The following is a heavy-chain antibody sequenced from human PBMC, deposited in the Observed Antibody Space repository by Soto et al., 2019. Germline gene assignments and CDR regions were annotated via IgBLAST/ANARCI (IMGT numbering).Heavy chain of an antibody. J-gene: IGHJ6*02. CDR1: GFTFSSYS. CDR2: ISSSSSYI. V-gene: IGHV3-21*01. D-gene: IGHD6-13*01. Sequence: EVQLVESGGGLVKPGGSLRLSCAASGFTFSSYSMNWVRQAPGKGLEWVSSISSSSSYIYYADSVKGRFTISRDNAKNSLYLQMNSLRAEDTAVYYCANRGAWHSSSSEYYYGMDVWGQGTTVTVSS. CDR3: ANRGAWHSSSSEYYYGMDV.